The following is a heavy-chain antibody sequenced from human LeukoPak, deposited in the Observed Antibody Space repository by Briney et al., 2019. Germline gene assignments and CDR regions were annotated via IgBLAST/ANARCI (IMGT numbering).Heavy chain of an antibody. J-gene: IGHJ4*02. D-gene: IGHD5-18*01. CDR2: ISYDGSNK. CDR1: GFTFSSYA. V-gene: IGHV3-30*04. CDR3: AREFGHPGGYSYQDY. Sequence: GRSLRLSCAAAGFTFSSYAMHWVRQAPRKGLEWVAVISYDGSNKYYADSVRGRFTISRDNSKNTLYLQMNSLRAEDTAVYYCAREFGHPGGYSYQDYWGQGTLVTVSS.